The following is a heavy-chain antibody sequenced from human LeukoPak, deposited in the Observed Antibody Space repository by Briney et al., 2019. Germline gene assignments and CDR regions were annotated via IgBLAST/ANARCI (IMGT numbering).Heavy chain of an antibody. CDR2: INYSGNT. CDR1: GDSLSSYY. J-gene: IGHJ4*02. V-gene: IGHV4-59*01. CDR3: AREGRQDYVYFDC. D-gene: IGHD4-17*01. Sequence: SETLSLTCTVSGDSLSSYYWSWIRQPPGKGLEWMGYINYSGNTNYNPSLKSRVTISVDTSKNQFSLRLTSVTAADTAVYYCAREGRQDYVYFDCWGQGTLVTVSS.